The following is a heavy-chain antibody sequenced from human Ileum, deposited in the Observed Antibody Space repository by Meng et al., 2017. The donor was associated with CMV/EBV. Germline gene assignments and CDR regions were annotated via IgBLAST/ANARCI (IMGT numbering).Heavy chain of an antibody. CDR1: GYTFSTFG. V-gene: IGHV1-18*01. Sequence: QVQLVHSGAEVKKLGAAVKGSCKASGYTFSTFGITWVRQAPGQGLEWMGWITPYNGKTDYTQRLQDRVTMTTDTSTNTVYMELRSLRSDDTAVYYCAREDYSAYAATWVQGTLVTVSS. CDR3: AREDYSAYAAT. CDR2: ITPYNGKT. D-gene: IGHD2-21*01. J-gene: IGHJ5*02.